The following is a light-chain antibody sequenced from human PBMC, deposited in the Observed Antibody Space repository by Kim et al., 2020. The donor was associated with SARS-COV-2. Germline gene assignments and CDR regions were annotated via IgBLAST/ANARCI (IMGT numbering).Light chain of an antibody. V-gene: IGLV3-21*04. Sequence: APGKTGRITFGGNNIGSKSVHWYQQKPGQAPVRVIYYDSDRPSGIPERFSGSNSGNTATLTMSRVEAGDEADYYCQVWDSSSDHVVFGGGTKLTVL. CDR2: YDS. CDR3: QVWDSSSDHVV. CDR1: NIGSKS. J-gene: IGLJ2*01.